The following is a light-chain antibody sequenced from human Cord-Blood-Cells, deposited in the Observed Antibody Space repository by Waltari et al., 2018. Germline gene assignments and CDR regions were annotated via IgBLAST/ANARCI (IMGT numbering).Light chain of an antibody. J-gene: IGLJ2*01. CDR2: DVS. V-gene: IGLV2-14*01. CDR1: SSDVGGYNY. CDR3: SSYTSSSTRV. Sequence: QSALTQPASVSGSPGQSITISCTGTSSDVGGYNYVSWYQQHPGKAPKLMIYDVSNRPSWVSNRCPGSKSGNTASLTISGLQAEDEADYYCSSYTSSSTRVFGGGTKRTIL.